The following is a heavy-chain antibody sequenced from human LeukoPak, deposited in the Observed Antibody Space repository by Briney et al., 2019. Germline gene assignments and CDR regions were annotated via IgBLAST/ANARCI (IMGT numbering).Heavy chain of an antibody. CDR3: ARDSHWAVPFDY. Sequence: PSETLPLTCTVSGGSITGSSWSWIRQPAGQGLEWVGRVYSSGSPNYNPSLKSRVTVSVDTSKNQFSLKLNSVTVADTAVYFCARDSHWAVPFDYWGQGILVTVSS. CDR2: VYSSGSP. J-gene: IGHJ4*02. V-gene: IGHV4-4*07. CDR1: GGSITGSS. D-gene: IGHD7-27*01.